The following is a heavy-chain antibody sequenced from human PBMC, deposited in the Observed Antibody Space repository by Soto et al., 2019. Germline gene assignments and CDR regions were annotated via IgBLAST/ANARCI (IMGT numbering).Heavy chain of an antibody. CDR1: GYTFTSYD. CDR3: ARDSDYGSGSYYNSFDY. CDR2: MNPNSGNT. Sequence: ASVKVSCKASGYTFTSYDINWVRQATGKGLEWMGWMNPNSGNTGYAQKFQGRVTMTRNTSISTAYMELSSLRSEDTAVYYCARDSDYGSGSYYNSFDYWGQGTLVTVSS. D-gene: IGHD3-10*01. V-gene: IGHV1-8*01. J-gene: IGHJ4*02.